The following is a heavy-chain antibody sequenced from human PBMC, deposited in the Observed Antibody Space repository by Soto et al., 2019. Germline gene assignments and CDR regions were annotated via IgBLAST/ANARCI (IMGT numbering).Heavy chain of an antibody. Sequence: PSETLSLTCTVSGGSISSSSYYWGWIRQPPGKGLEWIGSIYYSGSTYYNPSLKSRVTISVDTSKNQFSLKLSSVTAADTAVYYCVIYGSTKRGFYSGAFAIWGQGTMVTVSS. D-gene: IGHD3-10*01. V-gene: IGHV4-39*01. J-gene: IGHJ3*02. CDR3: VIYGSTKRGFYSGAFAI. CDR2: IYYSGST. CDR1: GGSISSSSYY.